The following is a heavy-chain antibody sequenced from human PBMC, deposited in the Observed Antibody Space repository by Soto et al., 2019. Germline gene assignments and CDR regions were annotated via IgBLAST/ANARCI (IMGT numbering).Heavy chain of an antibody. V-gene: IGHV1-69*01. CDR3: ARRGCSGGSCYYPYYYYGMDV. D-gene: IGHD2-15*01. CDR1: GGTFSSYA. Sequence: QVQLVQSGAEVKKPGSSVKVSCKASGGTFSSYAISWVRQAPGQGLDWMGGIIPIFGTANYAQKFQGRVTITADESTSTAYMELSSLRAEDTAVYYCARRGCSGGSCYYPYYYYGMDVWGQGTTVTVSS. CDR2: IIPIFGTA. J-gene: IGHJ6*02.